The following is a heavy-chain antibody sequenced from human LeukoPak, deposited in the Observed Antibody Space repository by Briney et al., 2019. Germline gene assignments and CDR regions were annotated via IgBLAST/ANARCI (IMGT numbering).Heavy chain of an antibody. J-gene: IGHJ4*02. D-gene: IGHD5-12*01. CDR2: IYYSGNT. V-gene: IGHV4-31*03. Sequence: SETLSLTCTVSGGSISSDGYYWSWIRQHPGKGLEWIGYIYYSGNTYYNPSLKSRVTISVDTSKNQFSLKLSSVTAADTAVFYCAGANSGYYREDSYFDSWGRGTLVTVSS. CDR3: AGANSGYYREDSYFDS. CDR1: GGSISSDGYY.